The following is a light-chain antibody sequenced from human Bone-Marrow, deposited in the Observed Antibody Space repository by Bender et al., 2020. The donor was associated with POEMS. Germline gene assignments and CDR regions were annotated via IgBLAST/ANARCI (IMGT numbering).Light chain of an antibody. Sequence: QSALTQPRSVSGSPGQSITISCIGTRSDIGNYNFVSWFQQHPGKAPKLIIYDVTNRPSGVPDRFSGSKSGNTASLTISGLQVEDEADYHCCSYAGSRTTVFGGGTKLTVL. CDR1: RSDIGNYNF. J-gene: IGLJ2*01. V-gene: IGLV2-11*01. CDR3: CSYAGSRTTV. CDR2: DVT.